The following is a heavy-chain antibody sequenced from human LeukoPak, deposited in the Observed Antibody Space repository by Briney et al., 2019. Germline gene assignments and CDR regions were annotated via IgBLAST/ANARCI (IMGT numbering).Heavy chain of an antibody. Sequence: SETLSLTCTVSGGSISNYFWSWIRQPAGKGLEWIGRLYTSGNTNYNPSLKSRVTMSADTSKNLFSLKLSSVTAADTAVYYCARGPYCSRGTCSLDYWGQGTLVTVSS. D-gene: IGHD2-15*01. V-gene: IGHV4-4*07. CDR3: ARGPYCSRGTCSLDY. CDR1: GGSISNYF. J-gene: IGHJ4*02. CDR2: LYTSGNT.